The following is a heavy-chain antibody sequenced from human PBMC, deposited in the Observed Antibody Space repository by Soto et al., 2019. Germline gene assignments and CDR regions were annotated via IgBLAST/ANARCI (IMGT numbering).Heavy chain of an antibody. CDR2: ISYDGSNK. Sequence: QVQLVESGGGVVQPGRSLRLSCAASGFTFSSYGMHWVRQAPGKGLEWVAVISYDGSNKYYADSVQGRFTISRDNSKNTLYLQMNSLRAEDTAVYYCAKADGSGSPFDYWGQGTLVTVSS. CDR1: GFTFSSYG. V-gene: IGHV3-30*18. D-gene: IGHD3-10*01. CDR3: AKADGSGSPFDY. J-gene: IGHJ4*02.